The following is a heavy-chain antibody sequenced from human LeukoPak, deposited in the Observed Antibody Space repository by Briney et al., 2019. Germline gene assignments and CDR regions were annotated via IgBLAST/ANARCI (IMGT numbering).Heavy chain of an antibody. Sequence: ASVKVSCKASGYTFTGYYMHWVRQAPGQGLEWMGIINPSSGGTSYAQKFQGRVTMTRDTSTSTVYMELSSLRSEDTAVYYCASQDVRDYYDYYGMDVCGQGNTVSASS. CDR1: GYTFTGYY. CDR2: INPSSGGT. V-gene: IGHV1-46*03. J-gene: IGHJ6*02. CDR3: ASQDVRDYYDYYGMDV. D-gene: IGHD2-15*01.